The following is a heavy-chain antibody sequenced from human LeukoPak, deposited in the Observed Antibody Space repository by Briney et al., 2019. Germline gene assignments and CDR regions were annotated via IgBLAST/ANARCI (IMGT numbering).Heavy chain of an antibody. CDR3: ATYMGRRPDAFDI. V-gene: IGHV4-59*01. CDR1: GGSLRSYY. Sequence: PSETLSLTCTVSGGSLRSYYWSWIRQPPGKGLEWIGYIYYSGSTNYNPSLKSRVTISVDTSKNQFSLKLSSVTAADTAVYYCATYMGRRPDAFDIWGQGTMVTVSS. J-gene: IGHJ3*02. CDR2: IYYSGST. D-gene: IGHD3-10*01.